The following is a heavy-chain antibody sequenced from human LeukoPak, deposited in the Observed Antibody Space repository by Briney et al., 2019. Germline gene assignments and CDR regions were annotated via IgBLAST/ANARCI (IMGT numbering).Heavy chain of an antibody. Sequence: AETLSLTCSVSGGSISTYDWSWIRQPPGKGLEWIGDIYYSGTTNYNPSLTSRVTISVDTSKNQFSLELSSVTAADTAIYYCARSDRYYYGSDYWGQGTLVTVSS. V-gene: IGHV4-59*08. D-gene: IGHD3-10*01. CDR1: GGSISTYD. CDR2: IYYSGTT. J-gene: IGHJ4*02. CDR3: ARSDRYYYGSDY.